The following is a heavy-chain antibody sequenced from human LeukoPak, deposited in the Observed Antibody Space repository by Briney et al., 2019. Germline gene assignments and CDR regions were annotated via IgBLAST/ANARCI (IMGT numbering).Heavy chain of an antibody. Sequence: GGSLRLSCAASGFTFSSYGMHWVRQAPGKGLEWVAFIRYDGSNKYYADSVKGRFTISRDNSKNTLYLQMNSLRAEDTAVYYCAKDNPTWSGAFDIWGQGTMVTVSS. CDR3: AKDNPTWSGAFDI. J-gene: IGHJ3*02. CDR1: GFTFSSYG. D-gene: IGHD3-10*01. CDR2: IRYDGSNK. V-gene: IGHV3-30*02.